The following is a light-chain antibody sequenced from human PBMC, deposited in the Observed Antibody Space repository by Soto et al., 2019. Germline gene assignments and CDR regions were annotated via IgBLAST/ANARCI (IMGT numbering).Light chain of an antibody. V-gene: IGLV1-44*01. CDR1: SSNIGSNT. J-gene: IGLJ1*01. CDR3: AAWDDSLNAYV. Sequence: QSVLTQPPSASGTPGQRVTISCSGSSSNIGSNTVNWYQQLPGTAPKLLIYSNNQRPSGVPDRFSGSKSGTSAFLANSKVQSEDEADYYCAAWDDSLNAYVFGTGTKVTVL. CDR2: SNN.